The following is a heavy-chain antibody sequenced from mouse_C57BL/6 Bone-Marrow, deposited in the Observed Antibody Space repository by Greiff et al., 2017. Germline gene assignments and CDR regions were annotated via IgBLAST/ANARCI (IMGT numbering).Heavy chain of an antibody. CDR3: ARIAYYGSSSTFDY. D-gene: IGHD1-1*01. CDR1: GFSLSTFGMG. Sequence: QVQLKESGPGILQPSQTLSLTCSFSGFSLSTFGMGVGWIRQPSGKGLEWLAHIWWDDDKYYNPALKSRLTISNDTSKNQVFLKIANVDTADTATYYCARIAYYGSSSTFDYWGQGTTLTVSS. V-gene: IGHV8-8*01. J-gene: IGHJ2*01. CDR2: IWWDDDK.